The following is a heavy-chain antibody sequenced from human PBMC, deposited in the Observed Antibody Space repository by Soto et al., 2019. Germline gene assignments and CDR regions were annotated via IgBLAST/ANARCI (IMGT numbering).Heavy chain of an antibody. Sequence: QVQLVQSGAEVKKPGSSVKVSCKASGGTFSSYAISWVRQAPGQGLEWMGGIIPIFGTANSAQKFQGRVTITADESTSTAYMELSSLRSEYTAVYYCAGGPVDKAMVNGYFDLWGRGTLVTVSS. CDR1: GGTFSSYA. CDR2: IIPIFGTA. D-gene: IGHD5-18*01. V-gene: IGHV1-69*01. J-gene: IGHJ2*01. CDR3: AGGPVDKAMVNGYFDL.